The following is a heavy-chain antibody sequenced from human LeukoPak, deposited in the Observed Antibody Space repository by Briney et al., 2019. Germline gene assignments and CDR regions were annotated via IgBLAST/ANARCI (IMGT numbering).Heavy chain of an antibody. CDR3: AKRGDGYNWGY. Sequence: PGGSLRLSCEASGFTFSSYGMSWVRQAPGKGLEWVSSLGASGGSTYYADSVRGRFTISRDISENTLYLQMNSLRAEDTAVYYCAKRGDGYNWGYWGQRTLVTVSS. CDR2: LGASGGST. CDR1: GFTFSSYG. V-gene: IGHV3-23*01. D-gene: IGHD5-24*01. J-gene: IGHJ4*02.